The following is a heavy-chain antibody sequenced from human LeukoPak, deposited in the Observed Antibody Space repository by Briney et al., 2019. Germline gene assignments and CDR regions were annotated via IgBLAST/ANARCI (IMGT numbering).Heavy chain of an antibody. CDR3: ARDHSSSGMDV. V-gene: IGHV3-21*01. CDR2: ISSSSSYI. CDR1: GLTLSNVW. J-gene: IGHJ6*02. Sequence: GGSLRLSCAVSGLTLSNVWMNWVRQAPGKGLEWVSSISSSSSYIYYAGSVKGRFTISRDNAKNSLYLQTNSLRAEDTAVYYCARDHSSSGMDVWGQGTTVTVSS.